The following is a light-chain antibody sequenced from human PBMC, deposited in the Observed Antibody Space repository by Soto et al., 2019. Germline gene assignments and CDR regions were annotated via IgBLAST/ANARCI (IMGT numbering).Light chain of an antibody. V-gene: IGLV1-40*01. Sequence: QSVLTQPPSVSGAPGQRVTISCTGTSSNIGPGYDVHWYQHLPGTAPKLLIYDNNNRPSGVSDRFSGSRSGTSASLAITGLQAEDEADYYCQSYDSSLTAVVFGGGTQLTVL. CDR1: SSNIGPGYD. CDR2: DNN. CDR3: QSYDSSLTAVV. J-gene: IGLJ2*01.